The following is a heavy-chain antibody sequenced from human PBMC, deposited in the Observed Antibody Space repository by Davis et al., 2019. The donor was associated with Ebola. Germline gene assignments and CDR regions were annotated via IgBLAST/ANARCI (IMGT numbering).Heavy chain of an antibody. CDR2: IKQDGSEK. D-gene: IGHD3-3*01. J-gene: IGHJ5*02. V-gene: IGHV3-7*03. CDR1: GFTFSSYW. Sequence: GGSLRLSCAASGFTFSSYWMSWVRQAPGKGLEWVANIKQDGSEKYYVDSVKGRFTISRDNAKNSLYLQMNSLRAEDTAVYYCARDSHYYDFWSRAFDPWGQGTLVTVSS. CDR3: ARDSHYYDFWSRAFDP.